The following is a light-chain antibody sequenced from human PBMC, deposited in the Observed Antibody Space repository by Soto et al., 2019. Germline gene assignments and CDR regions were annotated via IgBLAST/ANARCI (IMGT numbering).Light chain of an antibody. CDR2: DAS. CDR1: QHISTY. J-gene: IGKJ3*01. V-gene: IGKV1-33*01. CDR3: HQYDDLPPT. Sequence: DIQMTQSPSSLSASVGDRVTITCQANQHISTYLNWFQQKPGKAPELLIYDASNLVPGVPSRFSGSGSGTDFTFTISSLQPEDIATYYCHQYDDLPPTFGPGTKVDIK.